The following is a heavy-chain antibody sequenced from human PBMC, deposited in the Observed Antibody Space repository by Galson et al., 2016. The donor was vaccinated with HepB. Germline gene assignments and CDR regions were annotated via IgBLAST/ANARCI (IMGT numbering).Heavy chain of an antibody. Sequence: PLRLSCAASGSTFSDFGMHWVRQAPGKGLEWVALIWYDGSNKHYADSVKGRFTISRDNSKNTLYLQMNSLTAEDTAVYYCARFGGSLGMDVWGQGTTVTVSS. V-gene: IGHV3-33*01. CDR1: GSTFSDFG. D-gene: IGHD2-15*01. J-gene: IGHJ6*02. CDR3: ARFGGSLGMDV. CDR2: IWYDGSNK.